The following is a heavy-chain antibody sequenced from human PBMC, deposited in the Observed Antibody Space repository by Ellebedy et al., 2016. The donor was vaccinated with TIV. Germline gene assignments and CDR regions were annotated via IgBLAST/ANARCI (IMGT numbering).Heavy chain of an antibody. V-gene: IGHV1-18*04. J-gene: IGHJ6*02. D-gene: IGHD3-10*01. CDR1: GYTFTSYG. CDR2: ISAYNGNT. CDR3: ARVVLLWFGELLGGMDV. Sequence: AASVKVSCKASGYTFTSYGISWVRQAPGQGLEWMGWISAYNGNTNYAQKLQGRVTMTTDTSTSTAYMELRSLRSDDTAVYYCARVVLLWFGELLGGMDVWGQGTTVTVSS.